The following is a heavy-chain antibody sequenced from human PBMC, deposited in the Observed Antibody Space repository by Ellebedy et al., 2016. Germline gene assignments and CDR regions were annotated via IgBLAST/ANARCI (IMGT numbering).Heavy chain of an antibody. CDR2: ISWNSGSI. J-gene: IGHJ4*02. CDR3: AKDKSQGSSSWYYFNY. D-gene: IGHD6-13*01. CDR1: GFTFDDYA. V-gene: IGHV3-9*01. Sequence: SLKISXAASGFTFDDYAMHWVRQAPGKGLEWVSGISWNSGSIGYADSVKGRFTISRDNAKNSLYLQMNSLRAEDTALYYCAKDKSQGSSSWYYFNYWGQGTLVTVSS.